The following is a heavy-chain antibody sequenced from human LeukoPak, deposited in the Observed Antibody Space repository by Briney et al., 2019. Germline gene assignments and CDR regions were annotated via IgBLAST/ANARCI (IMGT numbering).Heavy chain of an antibody. D-gene: IGHD3-9*01. CDR1: GFTVSSNY. V-gene: IGHV3-7*01. J-gene: IGHJ4*02. CDR2: IKQDGSEK. Sequence: GGSLRLSCAASGFTVSSNYMSWVRQAPGKGLEWVANIKQDGSEKYYVDSVKGRFTISRDNAKNSLYLQMNSLRAEDTAVYYCARATRYIVDYWGQGTLVTASS. CDR3: ARATRYIVDY.